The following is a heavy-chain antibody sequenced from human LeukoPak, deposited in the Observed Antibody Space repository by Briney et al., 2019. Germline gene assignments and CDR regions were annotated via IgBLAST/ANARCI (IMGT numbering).Heavy chain of an antibody. CDR3: ARAGTVVRFLEWPFQH. CDR1: GFTVSSNY. CDR2: IYSGGST. Sequence: PGGSLRLSCAASGFTVSSNYMSWVRQAPGKGLEWVSVIYSGGSTYYADSVKGRFTISRDNSKNTLYLQMNSLRAEDTAVYYCARAGTVVRFLEWPFQHWGQGTLVTVSS. D-gene: IGHD3-3*01. V-gene: IGHV3-53*01. J-gene: IGHJ1*01.